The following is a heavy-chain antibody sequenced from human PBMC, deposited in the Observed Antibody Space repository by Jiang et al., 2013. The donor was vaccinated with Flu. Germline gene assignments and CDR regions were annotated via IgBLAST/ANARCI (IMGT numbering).Heavy chain of an antibody. Sequence: GLVWVSRINGAGSDTSYADSVKGRFTISRDNARNTLYLQMSSLRAEDTAVYSCARGNSGYGNFDYWGQGSLVTVSS. CDR3: ARGNSGYGNFDY. CDR2: INGAGSDT. J-gene: IGHJ4*02. D-gene: IGHD5-12*01. V-gene: IGHV3-74*01.